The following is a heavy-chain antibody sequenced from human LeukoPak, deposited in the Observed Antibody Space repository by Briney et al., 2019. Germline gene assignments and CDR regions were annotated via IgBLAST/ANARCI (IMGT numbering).Heavy chain of an antibody. Sequence: PSQTLSLTCTVSGGSISSGGYYWSWIRQPPGKGLEWIGEINHSGSTNYNPSLKSRVTISVDTSKNQFSLKLSSVTAADTAVYYCARGDHDSSDYYVGFDYWGQGTLVTVSS. CDR2: INHSGST. V-gene: IGHV4-30-2*01. CDR3: ARGDHDSSDYYVGFDY. D-gene: IGHD3-22*01. J-gene: IGHJ4*02. CDR1: GGSISSGGYY.